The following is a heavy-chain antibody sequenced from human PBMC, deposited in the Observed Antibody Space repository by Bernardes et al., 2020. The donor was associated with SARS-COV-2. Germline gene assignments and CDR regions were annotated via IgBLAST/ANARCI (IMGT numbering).Heavy chain of an antibody. J-gene: IGHJ3*01. D-gene: IGHD1-26*01. CDR2: VYYKENT. Sequence: SETLSLTCTVSGASLSDRGLCWTWIRQHSEKGLEWIGNVYYKENTSYNPSLRGRLMISLDTSKNQFSLTLTAVTAADTAMYYCAKESTWTGGAFDVWGPGTMVLVSS. CDR3: AKESTWTGGAFDV. CDR1: GASLSDRGLC. V-gene: IGHV4-31*03.